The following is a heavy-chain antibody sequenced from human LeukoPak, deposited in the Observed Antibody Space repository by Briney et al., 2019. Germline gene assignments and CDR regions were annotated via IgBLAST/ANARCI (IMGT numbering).Heavy chain of an antibody. V-gene: IGHV4-39*07. D-gene: IGHD3-10*01. CDR3: ARTHGSGSYYPDSFDY. CDR1: GGSISSNTYY. Sequence: SETLSLTCTVSGGSISSNTYYWGWIRQPPGKGLEWIGSIYYSGSTYYNPSLKSRVTISVDTSKNQFSLKLSSVTAADTAVYYCARTHGSGSYYPDSFDYWGQGTLVTVSS. CDR2: IYYSGST. J-gene: IGHJ4*02.